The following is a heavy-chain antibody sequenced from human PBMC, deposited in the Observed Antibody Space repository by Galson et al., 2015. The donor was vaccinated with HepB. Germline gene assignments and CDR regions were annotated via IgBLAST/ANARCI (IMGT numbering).Heavy chain of an antibody. CDR2: ISAYNGNT. CDR1: GYTFTSYG. Sequence: QSGAEVKKPGASVKVSCTASGYTFTSYGISWVRQAPGQRLEWMGWISAYNGNTNYAQKLQGRVTMTTDTSASTAYMELSSLRSEDTAIFYCARGGYSYGYVGYSDYWGQGTLVTVSS. V-gene: IGHV1-18*01. CDR3: ARGGYSYGYVGYSDY. D-gene: IGHD5-18*01. J-gene: IGHJ4*02.